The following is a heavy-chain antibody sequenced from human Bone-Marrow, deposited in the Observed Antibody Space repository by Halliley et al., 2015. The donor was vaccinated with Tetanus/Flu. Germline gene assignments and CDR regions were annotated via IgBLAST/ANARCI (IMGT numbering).Heavy chain of an antibody. CDR2: ITPDGRGK. CDR3: ARIYWEHNVGFAHFDY. V-gene: IGHV3-7*03. Sequence: NITPDGRGKYCVDSAKGRFTVSRDHAKDSFDLQMNSLRAEDTAVYYCARIYWEHNVGFAHFDYWGQGALVTVSS. D-gene: IGHD2-8*02. J-gene: IGHJ4*02.